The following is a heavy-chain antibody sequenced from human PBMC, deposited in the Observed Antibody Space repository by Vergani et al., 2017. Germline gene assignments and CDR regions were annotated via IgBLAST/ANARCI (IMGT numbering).Heavy chain of an antibody. D-gene: IGHD2-15*01. CDR2: IYYSGST. CDR1: GGSITSSSYY. J-gene: IGHJ4*02. CDR3: ARVTPIGYCSGGSCYVFDY. Sequence: QVQLQESGPGLVKPSQTLSLTCTVSGGSITSSSYYWGWIRQPPGKGLEWIGYIYYSGSTYYNPSLKSRVTISVDTSKNQFSLKLSSVTAADTAVYYCARVTPIGYCSGGSCYVFDYWGQGTLVTVSS. V-gene: IGHV4-30-4*08.